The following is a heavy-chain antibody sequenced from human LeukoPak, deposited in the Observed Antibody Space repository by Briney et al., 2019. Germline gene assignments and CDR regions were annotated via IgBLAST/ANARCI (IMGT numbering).Heavy chain of an antibody. CDR2: AYYRSKWYI. D-gene: IGHD3-10*01. CDR1: GDSVSGSPAV. Sequence: SQTLSLTCAISGDSVSGSPAVWNWIRQSPSRGLEWLGRAYYRSKWYIDYAVSVKGRITITPDTSKNQFSLQLNSVTPEDTAVYYCARGAVRGGTNFDFWGQGTLVTVSS. CDR3: ARGAVRGGTNFDF. V-gene: IGHV6-1*01. J-gene: IGHJ4*02.